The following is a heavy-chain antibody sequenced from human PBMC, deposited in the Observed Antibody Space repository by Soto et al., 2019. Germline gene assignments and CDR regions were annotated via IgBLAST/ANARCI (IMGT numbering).Heavy chain of an antibody. D-gene: IGHD1-1*01. J-gene: IGHJ4*02. CDR1: GFTFSSDA. CDR2: LDGSGSHT. Sequence: EVQLLESGGGLVQPGGSLRLSCAASGFTFSSDAMSWVRQAPGGGLEWVSSLDGSGSHTFHADSVKGRFTISRDNSKNKVYLQMNSLRAEDTAVYYCVKARYSSNRGYFDYWGQGTVVTVSS. V-gene: IGHV3-23*01. CDR3: VKARYSSNRGYFDY.